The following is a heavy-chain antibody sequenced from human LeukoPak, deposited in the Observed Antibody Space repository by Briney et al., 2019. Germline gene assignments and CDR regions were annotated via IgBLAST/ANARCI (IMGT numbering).Heavy chain of an antibody. V-gene: IGHV3-21*01. J-gene: IGHJ4*02. CDR3: AKFDYYGSGSHDY. CDR1: GFTFSSYS. CDR2: ISSSSSYI. Sequence: GGSLRLSCAASGFTFSSYSMNWVRQAPGKGLEWVSSISSSSSYIYYADSVKGRFTISRDNAKNSLYLQMNSLRAEDTAVYYCAKFDYYGSGSHDYWGQGTLVTVSS. D-gene: IGHD3-10*01.